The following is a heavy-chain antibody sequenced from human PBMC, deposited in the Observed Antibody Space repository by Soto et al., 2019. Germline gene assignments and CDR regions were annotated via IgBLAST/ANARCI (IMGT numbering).Heavy chain of an antibody. Sequence: QVQLVQSGAEVKKPGASVKVSCKASGYTFTSYGISWVRQAPGQGLEWMGWISAYNGNTNYAQKLQGRVTMTTDPSTSTAYMELRSLRSDDTAVYYCARDDGIGCSGGSCYFDYWGQGTLVTVSS. CDR3: ARDDGIGCSGGSCYFDY. CDR2: ISAYNGNT. J-gene: IGHJ4*02. CDR1: GYTFTSYG. V-gene: IGHV1-18*04. D-gene: IGHD2-15*01.